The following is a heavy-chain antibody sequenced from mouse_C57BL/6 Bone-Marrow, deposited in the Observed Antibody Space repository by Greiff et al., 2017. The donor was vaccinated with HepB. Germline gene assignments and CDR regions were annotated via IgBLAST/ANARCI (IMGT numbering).Heavy chain of an antibody. CDR2: IYPRSGNT. V-gene: IGHV1-81*01. D-gene: IGHD2-2*01. Sequence: VQLQESGAELARPGASVKLSCKASGYTFTSYGISWVKQRTGQGLEWIGEIYPRSGNTYYNEKFKGKATLTADKSSSTAYMELRSLTSEDSAVYFCARWLRVYAMDYWGQGTSVTVSS. CDR1: GYTFTSYG. J-gene: IGHJ4*01. CDR3: ARWLRVYAMDY.